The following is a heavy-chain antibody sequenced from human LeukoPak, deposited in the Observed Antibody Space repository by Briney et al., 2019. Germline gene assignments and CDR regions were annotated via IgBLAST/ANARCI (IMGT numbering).Heavy chain of an antibody. CDR3: ARGPDSGSYFAWFGP. J-gene: IGHJ5*02. D-gene: IGHD3-10*01. V-gene: IGHV4-34*01. CDR1: GGSFSGYF. Sequence: SETLSLTCGVYGGSFSGYFWNWIRQPPGKGLEWIGEINHSGSTHHNPSLKSRVTISIGTSKNQISLKLSSVTAADTAVYYCARGPDSGSYFAWFGPWGQGTLVTVSS. CDR2: INHSGST.